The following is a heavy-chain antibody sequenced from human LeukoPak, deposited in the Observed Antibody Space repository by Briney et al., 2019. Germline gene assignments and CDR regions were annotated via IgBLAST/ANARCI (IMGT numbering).Heavy chain of an antibody. CDR3: AKDLYSGSYSGDY. V-gene: IGHV3-30*18. D-gene: IGHD1-26*01. J-gene: IGHJ4*02. CDR2: ISYDGSNK. CDR1: GFPFSSYG. Sequence: GGALGLPRAASGFPFSSYGMHWVRQAPGKGLXXXAFISYDGSNKYYADSVRGRFTISRDNSKNTLYLQMNSLRAEDTALYYCAKDLYSGSYSGDYWGQGTLVTVSS.